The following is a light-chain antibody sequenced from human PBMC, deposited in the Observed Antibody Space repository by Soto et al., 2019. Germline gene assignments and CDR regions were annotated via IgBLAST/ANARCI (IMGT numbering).Light chain of an antibody. CDR1: SSDVGGYKY. CDR2: EVS. V-gene: IGLV2-8*01. Sequence: SALTQPPSASGSPGQSVTISCTGTSSDVGGYKYVSWYQQHPGKAPKLMIYEVSKRPSGVPDRFSGSKSGNTASLTVSGLQAEDEADYYCSSYAGSNSYVFGTGTKGTVL. CDR3: SSYAGSNSYV. J-gene: IGLJ1*01.